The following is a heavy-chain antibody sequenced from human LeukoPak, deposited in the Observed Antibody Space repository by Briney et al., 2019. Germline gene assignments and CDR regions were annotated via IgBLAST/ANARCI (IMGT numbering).Heavy chain of an antibody. V-gene: IGHV3-48*03. CDR1: GFTFSSYE. D-gene: IGHD1-26*01. CDR2: ISSSGSTI. J-gene: IGHJ6*03. Sequence: GGSLRLSCAASGFTFSSYEMNWVRQAPGKGLEWVSYISSSGSTIYYADSVKGRFTISRDNSKNTLYLQMNSLRAEDTAVYYCAKEVGATIYYYYYMDVWGKGTTVTVSS. CDR3: AKEVGATIYYYYYMDV.